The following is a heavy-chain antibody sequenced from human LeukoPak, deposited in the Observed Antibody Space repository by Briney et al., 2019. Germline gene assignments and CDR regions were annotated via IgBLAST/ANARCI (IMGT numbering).Heavy chain of an antibody. J-gene: IGHJ3*02. CDR2: IKSDEIST. V-gene: IGHV3-74*01. CDR3: ARDRTYAFDI. CDR1: GFTFSSYW. Sequence: GGSLILSCAASGFTFSSYWMHWVRQAPAKGLVWVSHIKSDEISTSYADSVKGRFTISRDNAKSTLYLQMNSLRAEDTAVYYCARDRTYAFDIWGQGTMVTVSS. D-gene: IGHD3/OR15-3a*01.